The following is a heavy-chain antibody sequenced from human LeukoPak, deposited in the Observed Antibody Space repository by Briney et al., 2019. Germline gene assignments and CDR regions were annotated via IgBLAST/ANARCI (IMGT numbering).Heavy chain of an antibody. CDR3: ARGRVNIVVVPAAIRFDP. Sequence: SETLSLTCAVYGGSFSGYYWSWIRQPPGKGLEWIGEINHSGSTNYNPSLKSRVTISVDTSKNQFSLKLSSVTAADTAVYYCARGRVNIVVVPAAIRFDPWGQGTLVTVSS. D-gene: IGHD2-2*01. CDR2: INHSGST. CDR1: GGSFSGYY. V-gene: IGHV4-34*01. J-gene: IGHJ5*02.